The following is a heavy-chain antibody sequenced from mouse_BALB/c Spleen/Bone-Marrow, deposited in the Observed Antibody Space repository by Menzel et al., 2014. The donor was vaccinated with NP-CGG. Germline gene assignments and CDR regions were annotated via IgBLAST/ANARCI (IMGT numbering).Heavy chain of an antibody. CDR2: ISSGSSTI. D-gene: IGHD2-4*01. Sequence: EVQVVESGGGLVQPGGSRQLSCAASGFTFSSFGMHWVRQAPEKGLEWVAYISSGSSTIYYADTVKGRFTISRDNPKNTLFLQMTSLRSEDTAMYYCARSPYDYAAMDDWGQGTSVTVSS. CDR3: ARSPYDYAAMDD. V-gene: IGHV5-17*02. CDR1: GFTFSSFG. J-gene: IGHJ4*01.